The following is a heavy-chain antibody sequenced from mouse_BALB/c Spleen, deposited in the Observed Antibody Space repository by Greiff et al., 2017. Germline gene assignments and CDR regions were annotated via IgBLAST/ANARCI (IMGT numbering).Heavy chain of an antibody. CDR1: GFTFSSFG. CDR2: ISSGSSTI. D-gene: IGHD1-2*01. V-gene: IGHV5-17*02. J-gene: IGHJ4*01. CDR3: ARGITDY. Sequence: EVQVVESGGGLVQPGGSRKLSCAASGFTFSSFGMHWVRQAPEKGLEWVAYISSGSSTIYYADTVKGRFTISRDNPKNTLFLQMTSLRSEDTAMYYCARGITDYWGQGTSVTVSS.